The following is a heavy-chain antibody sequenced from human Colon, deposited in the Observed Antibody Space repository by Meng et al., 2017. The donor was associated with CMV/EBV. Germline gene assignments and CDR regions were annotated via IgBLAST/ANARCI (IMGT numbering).Heavy chain of an antibody. V-gene: IGHV1-3*01. J-gene: IGHJ4*02. CDR2: IKAADGNT. Sequence: ASGYTFNTYAMQWVRQAPGQRLEWMGFIKAADGNTRYSQKFQGRVTFTSDTSAAKAYMELTSLRLEDTAAYFCARDLWGDVWVSLDYWGQGTLVTVS. CDR1: GYTFNTYA. CDR3: ARDLWGDVWVSLDY. D-gene: IGHD7-27*01.